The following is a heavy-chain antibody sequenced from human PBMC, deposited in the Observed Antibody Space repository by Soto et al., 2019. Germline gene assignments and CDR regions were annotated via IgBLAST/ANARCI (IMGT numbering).Heavy chain of an antibody. V-gene: IGHV3-73*01. CDR3: TRSQGSGARAPTDY. Sequence: GGSLRLSCAASGFTFSGSAMHWVRQASGKGLEWVGRIRSKANSYATAYAASVKGRFAISRDDSKNTAYLQMNSLKTEDTAVYYCTRSQGSGARAPTDYWGQGTLVTVSS. J-gene: IGHJ4*02. CDR1: GFTFSGSA. CDR2: IRSKANSYAT.